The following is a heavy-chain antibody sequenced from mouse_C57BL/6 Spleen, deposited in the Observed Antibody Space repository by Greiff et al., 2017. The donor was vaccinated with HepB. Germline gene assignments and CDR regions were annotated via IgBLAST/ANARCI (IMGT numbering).Heavy chain of an antibody. V-gene: IGHV5-17*01. CDR2: ISSGSSTI. D-gene: IGHD1-2*01. J-gene: IGHJ3*01. Sequence: EVMLVESGGGLVKPGGSLKLSCAASGFTFSDYGMHWVRQAPEKGLEWVAYISSGSSTIYYADTVKGRFTISRDNAKNTLFLQMTSLRSEDTAMYYWAITTGAWFAYWGQGTLVTVSA. CDR3: AITTGAWFAY. CDR1: GFTFSDYG.